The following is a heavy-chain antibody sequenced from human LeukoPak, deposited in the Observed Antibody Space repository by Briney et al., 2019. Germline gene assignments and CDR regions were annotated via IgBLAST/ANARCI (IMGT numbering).Heavy chain of an antibody. CDR1: GFTFSNYG. CDR3: AKKTIVGATVDAFDI. J-gene: IGHJ3*02. CDR2: IRYDGRNK. Sequence: GGSLRLSCAASGFTFSNYGVHGLRQAPGKGLEWGASIRYDGRNKYYADSVKGRFTISRDNSKNTMYLQMNSLRAEDTAVYYCAKKTIVGATVDAFDIWGQGTMVTVSS. D-gene: IGHD1-26*01. V-gene: IGHV3-30*02.